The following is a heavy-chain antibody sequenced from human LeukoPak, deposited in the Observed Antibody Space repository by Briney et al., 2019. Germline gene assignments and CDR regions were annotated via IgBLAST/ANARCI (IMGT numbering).Heavy chain of an antibody. CDR3: ARSRGPRLEWLGSYIDV. CDR1: GYTFTGYY. CDR2: INPNSGGT. V-gene: IGHV1-2*02. J-gene: IGHJ6*03. D-gene: IGHD3-3*01. Sequence: GASVKVSCKASGYTFTGYYMHWVRQAPGQGLEWMGWINPNSGGTNYAQKFQGRVTMTRDTSISTAYMELSRLRSDDTAVYYCARSRGPRLEWLGSYIDVWGKGTTVTVSS.